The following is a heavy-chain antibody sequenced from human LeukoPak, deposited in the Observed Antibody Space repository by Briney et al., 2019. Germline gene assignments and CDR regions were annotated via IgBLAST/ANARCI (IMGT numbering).Heavy chain of an antibody. Sequence: ASVKVSCEASGYTFTSYYMHWVRQAPGKGLEWMGLINPTGGTTCYAQKFQGRVTITRDMSTSTYYMELSSLRSEDTAIYYCARDNSVGDNAWWFDPWGQGTLVTVSS. D-gene: IGHD1-26*01. CDR1: GYTFTSYY. V-gene: IGHV1-46*01. J-gene: IGHJ5*02. CDR2: INPTGGTT. CDR3: ARDNSVGDNAWWFDP.